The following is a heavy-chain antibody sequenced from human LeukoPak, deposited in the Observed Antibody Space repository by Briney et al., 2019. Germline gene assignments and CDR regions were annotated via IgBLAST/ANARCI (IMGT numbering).Heavy chain of an antibody. J-gene: IGHJ4*02. Sequence: SQTLSLTCAISGDSVSSNSAAWNWIRQSPSRGLEWLGRTYYRSKWYNDYAVSVKSRITINPDTSKNQFSLQLNSVTPEDTAVYYCARAPHPYCSGGNCIYFDYWGQGTLVTVSS. CDR2: TYYRSKWYN. D-gene: IGHD2-15*01. V-gene: IGHV6-1*01. CDR1: GDSVSSNSAA. CDR3: ARAPHPYCSGGNCIYFDY.